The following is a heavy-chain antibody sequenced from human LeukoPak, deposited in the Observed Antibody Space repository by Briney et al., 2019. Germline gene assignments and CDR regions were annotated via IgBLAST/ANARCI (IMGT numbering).Heavy chain of an antibody. CDR1: GGSFSGYY. CDR2: INHSGST. D-gene: IGHD2-15*01. V-gene: IGHV4-34*01. CDR3: ASSNFSGLFDY. J-gene: IGHJ4*02. Sequence: SETLSLTCAVYGGSFSGYYWSWIRQPPGKGLEWIGEINHSGSTNYNPSLKSRVTISVDTSKNQFSLKLSSVTAADTAVYYCASSNFSGLFDYWGQGTLVTVSS.